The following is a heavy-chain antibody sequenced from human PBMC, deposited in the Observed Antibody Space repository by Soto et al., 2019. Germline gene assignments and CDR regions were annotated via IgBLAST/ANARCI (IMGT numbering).Heavy chain of an antibody. D-gene: IGHD2-2*01. V-gene: IGHV1-2*04. CDR1: GYTFTGYY. Sequence: ASVKVSCKASGYTFTGYYMHWVRQAPGQGLEWMGRINPNSGGTNYAQKFQGWVTMTRDTSISTAYMELSRLRSDDTAVYFCARERYQLLSDYYYYYGMDVWGQGTTVTVSS. CDR3: ARERYQLLSDYYYYYGMDV. CDR2: INPNSGGT. J-gene: IGHJ6*02.